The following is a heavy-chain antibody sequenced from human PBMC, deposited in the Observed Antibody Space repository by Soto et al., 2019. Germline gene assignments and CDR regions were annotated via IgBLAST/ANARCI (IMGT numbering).Heavy chain of an antibody. J-gene: IGHJ5*02. CDR3: TRAERFTRSWFEP. D-gene: IGHD3-10*01. CDR2: VNHSGEA. CDR1: VVSFRNYY. V-gene: IGHV4-34*01. Sequence: SETLSLTCGVYVVSFRNYYWICVRHPPGKGLEWIGEVNHSGEATYNPSLQSRITISLDTSNNQFSLKVTSVTAADTAMYFCTRAERFTRSWFEPWGQGTQVTVSS.